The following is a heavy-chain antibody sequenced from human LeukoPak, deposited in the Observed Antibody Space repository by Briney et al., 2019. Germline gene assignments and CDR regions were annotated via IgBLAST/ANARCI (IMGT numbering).Heavy chain of an antibody. Sequence: GGSLRLSCGVSGFSVTTTYMTWVRQAPGKGLEWVSLIFGESMTTYADSVKGRFTISRDNSRNTLSLQLSSLRVEDTAVYFCARGREVNWASPGTFDYWGQGTLVTVSS. CDR1: GFSVTTTY. CDR3: ARGREVNWASPGTFDY. J-gene: IGHJ4*02. D-gene: IGHD7-27*01. V-gene: IGHV3-53*01. CDR2: IFGESMT.